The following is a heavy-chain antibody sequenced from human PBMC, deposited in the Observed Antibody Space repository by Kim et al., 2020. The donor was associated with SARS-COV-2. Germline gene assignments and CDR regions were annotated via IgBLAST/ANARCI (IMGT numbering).Heavy chain of an antibody. CDR3: ARGVYLHATPQDY. D-gene: IGHD2-15*01. V-gene: IGHV1-8*01. J-gene: IGHJ4*02. CDR2: MNPNSGNT. CDR1: GYTFTSYD. Sequence: ASVKVSCKASGYTFTSYDINWVRQATGQGLEWMGWMNPNSGNTGYAQKFQGSVTMTRNTSISTAYMELSSLRSEDTAVYYCARGVYLHATPQDYWGQGTLVTVSS.